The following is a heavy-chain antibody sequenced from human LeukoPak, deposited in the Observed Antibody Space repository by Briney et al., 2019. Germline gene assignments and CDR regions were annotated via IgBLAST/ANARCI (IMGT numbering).Heavy chain of an antibody. CDR2: ISTNGGST. V-gene: IGHV3-64*01. D-gene: IGHD1-26*01. J-gene: IGHJ4*02. CDR1: GFSFNTYG. Sequence: GGSLRLSCAASGFSFNTYGMHWVRQAPGKGLEYVSAISTNGGSTNYANSVKGRFTISRDNSKNTLYLQMGSLETEDTAIYYCARLGSGNYNRGCLDYWGQGTLVTVSS. CDR3: ARLGSGNYNRGCLDY.